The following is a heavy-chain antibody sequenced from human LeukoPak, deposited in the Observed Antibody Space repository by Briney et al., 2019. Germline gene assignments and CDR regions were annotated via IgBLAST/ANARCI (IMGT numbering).Heavy chain of an antibody. CDR2: IWYDGSNK. V-gene: IGHV3-33*01. Sequence: GGSLRLSCAASGFTFSSYGMHWVRQAPGKGLEWVAVIWYDGSNKYYADSVKGRFTISRDNSKNTLYLQMNSLRAEDTAVYYCARGYSGWGLYYFDYWGQGTLVTVSS. J-gene: IGHJ4*02. D-gene: IGHD1-26*01. CDR1: GFTFSSYG. CDR3: ARGYSGWGLYYFDY.